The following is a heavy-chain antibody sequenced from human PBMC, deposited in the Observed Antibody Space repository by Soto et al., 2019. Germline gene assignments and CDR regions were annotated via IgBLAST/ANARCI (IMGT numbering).Heavy chain of an antibody. CDR2: IYHSGST. Sequence: QVQLQESGPGLVKPSGTLSLTCAVFGGSISSSNWWSWVRQPPGRGVEWIGEIYHSGSTNYNPSLKRRITISVDKSKNQFSLKLTSVTAADTAVYYCARESSARERGDYWGQGTLVTVSS. CDR1: GGSISSSNW. J-gene: IGHJ4*02. V-gene: IGHV4-4*02. D-gene: IGHD6-19*01. CDR3: ARESSARERGDY.